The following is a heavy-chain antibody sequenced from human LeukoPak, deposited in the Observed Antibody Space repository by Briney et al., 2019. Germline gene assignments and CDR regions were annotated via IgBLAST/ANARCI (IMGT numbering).Heavy chain of an antibody. V-gene: IGHV3-15*01. J-gene: IGHJ3*02. CDR2: IKTKTEGGTT. CDR1: GFTFSYTW. D-gene: IGHD2-2*01. Sequence: GGSHRLSCAASGFTFSYTWMSWVRQAPGKGLEWVGRIKTKTEGGTTDSAAHVAGRFTISRDDSRNTLFLQMNSLTAEDTAVYYCTTELYCSSTSCPYAFDIWGQGATVTVSS. CDR3: TTELYCSSTSCPYAFDI.